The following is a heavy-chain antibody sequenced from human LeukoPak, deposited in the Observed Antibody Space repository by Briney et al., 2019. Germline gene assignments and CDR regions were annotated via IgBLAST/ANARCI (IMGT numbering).Heavy chain of an antibody. Sequence: GGSLRLSCAASGFSFSGYYMSWIRQAPGKGLEWISYIRSGDSYTNYADSVKGRFTISRDNAKNSLYLQMNSLRVEDTAVYYCARDRGIGAELEKYYFAYWGQGTLVTVSS. V-gene: IGHV3-11*06. CDR3: ARDRGIGAELEKYYFAY. CDR2: IRSGDSYT. CDR1: GFSFSGYY. J-gene: IGHJ4*02. D-gene: IGHD6-13*01.